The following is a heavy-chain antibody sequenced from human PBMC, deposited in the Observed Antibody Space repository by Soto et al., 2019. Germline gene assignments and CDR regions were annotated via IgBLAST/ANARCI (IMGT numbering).Heavy chain of an antibody. J-gene: IGHJ6*02. Sequence: QVQLQQWGAGLLKPSETLSLTCAVYDGSFSGYYWSWLRQTPGKGLEWIGEINYSGSTKYNPSLESGVTISVDTSKNQFSRGRGSGPAADTAVYYCAGTGGMDVWSQGATVTVSS. V-gene: IGHV4-34*01. CDR1: DGSFSGYY. CDR3: AGTGGMDV. CDR2: INYSGST.